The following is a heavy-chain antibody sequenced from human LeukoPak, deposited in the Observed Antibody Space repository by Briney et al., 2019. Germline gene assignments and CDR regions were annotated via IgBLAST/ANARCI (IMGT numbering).Heavy chain of an antibody. CDR1: GYLFTSFW. V-gene: IGHV5-51*01. Sequence: GESLKISCQGSGYLFTSFWIGWVRQMPGKGLEWMGIIYPGDSDTRYSPSFQGQVTISADKSSRTVYLQWSILKASDTAIYYCARRRSGDSNEYYVFDIWGQGTMVTVSS. CDR3: ARRRSGDSNEYYVFDI. D-gene: IGHD3-22*01. CDR2: IYPGDSDT. J-gene: IGHJ3*02.